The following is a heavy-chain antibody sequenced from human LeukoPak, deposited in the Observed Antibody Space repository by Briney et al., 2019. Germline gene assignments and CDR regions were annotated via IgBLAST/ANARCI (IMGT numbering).Heavy chain of an antibody. D-gene: IGHD6-13*01. CDR3: AKRTSSWSELDY. Sequence: GGSLRLSCAASGFTFSSYEMNWVRQAPGKGLEWVSYISSSGSTIYYADSVKGRFTISRDNSKNSLYLQLNSLRAEDTAVYYCAKRTSSWSELDYWGQGTLVTVSS. CDR1: GFTFSSYE. J-gene: IGHJ4*02. V-gene: IGHV3-48*03. CDR2: ISSSGSTI.